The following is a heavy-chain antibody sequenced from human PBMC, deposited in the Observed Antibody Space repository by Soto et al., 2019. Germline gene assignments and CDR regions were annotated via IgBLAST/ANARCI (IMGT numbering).Heavy chain of an antibody. J-gene: IGHJ5*02. CDR2: IVPVFNSP. CDR1: GGTLTTHG. D-gene: IGHD3-16*01. Sequence: QVQLVQSGNEVKQPGSSVKISCKASGGTLTTHGIIWVRQAPGQGLEWMGGIVPVFNSPKYAQKFQGRLTITRDRTSNSNYKELSSLTSEDTATYDCARDPPRAHFVLNWLGLWGQGTLVTVSS. V-gene: IGHV1-69*06. CDR3: ARDPPRAHFVLNWLGL.